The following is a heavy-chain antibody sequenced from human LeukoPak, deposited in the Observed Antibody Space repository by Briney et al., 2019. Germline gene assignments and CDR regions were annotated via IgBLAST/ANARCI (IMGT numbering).Heavy chain of an antibody. D-gene: IGHD5-24*01. V-gene: IGHV3-30*18. CDR2: ISYDGSNK. CDR3: AKDLAHSRDGYNPGCVSDY. Sequence: GGSLRLSCAASGFTFSSYGMHWVRQAPGKGLEWGAVISYDGSNKYYADSVKGRFTISRDNSKNTLYLQMNSLRAEDTAVYYCAKDLAHSRDGYNPGCVSDYWGQGTLVTVSS. J-gene: IGHJ4*02. CDR1: GFTFSSYG.